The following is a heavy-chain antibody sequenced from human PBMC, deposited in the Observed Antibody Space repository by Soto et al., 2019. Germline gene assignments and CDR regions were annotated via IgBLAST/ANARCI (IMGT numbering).Heavy chain of an antibody. Sequence: PGGSLRLSCAASGFTFGSYAMGWVRQAPGKGLEWVSGISASGGSTYPAEFVKGRFTISRDNSKSTLYLQMNGLRAEDTAVYFCASPWAVVPAPRYHLDDWGQGTPVTVSS. V-gene: IGHV3-23*01. CDR3: ASPWAVVPAPRYHLDD. CDR1: GFTFGSYA. D-gene: IGHD2-2*01. CDR2: ISASGGST. J-gene: IGHJ4*02.